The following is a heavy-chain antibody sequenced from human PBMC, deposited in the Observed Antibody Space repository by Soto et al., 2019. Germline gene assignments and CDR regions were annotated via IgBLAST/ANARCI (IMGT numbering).Heavy chain of an antibody. D-gene: IGHD6-19*01. CDR3: ARASIAVAGYYFDY. CDR2: INPNSGGT. J-gene: IGHJ4*02. Sequence: SVKVSCKASGYTFTGYYMHWVRQAPGQGLEWMGWINPNSGGTNYAQKFQGWVTMTRDTSISTAYMELSRLRSDDTAVYYCARASIAVAGYYFDYWGQGTLVT. CDR1: GYTFTGYY. V-gene: IGHV1-2*04.